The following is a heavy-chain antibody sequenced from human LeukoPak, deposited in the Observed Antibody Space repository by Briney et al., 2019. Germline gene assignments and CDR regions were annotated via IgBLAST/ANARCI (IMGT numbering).Heavy chain of an antibody. CDR3: ARPSGGTRTDYFDY. CDR2: ISAYNGNT. CDR1: GYTFTNYG. V-gene: IGHV1-18*01. Sequence: GASVKVSCKASGYTFTNYGISWVRQAPGQGLEWMGWISAYNGNTNYAQKLQGRVTMTTDTSTSTAYMELRSQRSDDTAVYYCARPSGGTRTDYFDYWGQGTLVTVSS. D-gene: IGHD3-10*01. J-gene: IGHJ4*02.